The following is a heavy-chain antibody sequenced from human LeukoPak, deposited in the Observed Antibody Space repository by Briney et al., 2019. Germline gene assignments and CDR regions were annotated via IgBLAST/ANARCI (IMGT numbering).Heavy chain of an antibody. J-gene: IGHJ6*03. CDR3: AKTPRFYYMDV. CDR1: GITLSNYG. Sequence: GGSLRLSCAVSGITLSNYGMSWVRQAPGKGLEWVAGISDSGGSTKYADSVKGRFSISRDNSKDTLYMQMNSLRAEDTAVYYCAKTPRFYYMDVWGKGTTVTVSS. CDR2: ISDSGGST. V-gene: IGHV3-23*01.